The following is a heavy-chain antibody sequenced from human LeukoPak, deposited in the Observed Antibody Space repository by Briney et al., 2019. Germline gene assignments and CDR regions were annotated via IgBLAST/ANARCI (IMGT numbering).Heavy chain of an antibody. Sequence: GGSLRLSCAASGFTFSSYSMNWVRQAPGKGLEWVSSISSSSSYIYYADSVKGRFTISRDNAKNSLYLQMNSLRVEDTAVYYCARWGSELPDDAFDIWGQGTMVTVSS. J-gene: IGHJ3*02. D-gene: IGHD6-25*01. CDR1: GFTFSSYS. V-gene: IGHV3-21*01. CDR2: ISSSSSYI. CDR3: ARWGSELPDDAFDI.